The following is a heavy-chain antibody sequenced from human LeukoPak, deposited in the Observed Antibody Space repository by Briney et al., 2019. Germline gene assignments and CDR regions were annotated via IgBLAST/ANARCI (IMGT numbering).Heavy chain of an antibody. V-gene: IGHV3-48*01. CDR1: GFTFSSYS. CDR2: ISSSSSTI. J-gene: IGHJ4*02. D-gene: IGHD5-24*01. Sequence: GGSLGLSCAASGFTFSSYSMNWVRQAPGKGLEWVSYISSSSSTIYYADSVKGRFTISRDNSKNTLYLQMNSLRAEDTAVYYCARSHVEMATFFDYWGQGTLVTVSS. CDR3: ARSHVEMATFFDY.